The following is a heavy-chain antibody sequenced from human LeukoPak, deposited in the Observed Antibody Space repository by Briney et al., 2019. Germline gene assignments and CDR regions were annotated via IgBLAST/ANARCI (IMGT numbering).Heavy chain of an antibody. J-gene: IGHJ5*02. D-gene: IGHD6-25*01. Sequence: SETLSLTCAVSGDSITSGGYSWSWIRQTPGKGLEWIAYIHDSGSTYNNPSLKSRLSISIDTSKNQFSLKLNSVTAADTAVYYCARVVAAAGNNWFDPWGQGTLVTVSS. CDR3: ARVVAAAGNNWFDP. CDR2: IHDSGST. CDR1: GDSITSGGYS. V-gene: IGHV4-30-4*07.